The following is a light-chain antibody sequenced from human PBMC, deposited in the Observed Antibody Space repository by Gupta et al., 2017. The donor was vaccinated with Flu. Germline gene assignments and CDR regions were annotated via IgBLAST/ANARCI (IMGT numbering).Light chain of an antibody. Sequence: VTPGESASISCSTSQCRRHQNGNNYLAWFVQKPGQAPQLLIYWGSTRAYGVPDRFSGSGSGTDFTLKISRVEAEDVGVYYCKQTVQTPMTFGQGTKVEIK. CDR2: WGS. CDR3: KQTVQTPMT. V-gene: IGKV2-28*01. J-gene: IGKJ1*01. CDR1: QCRRHQNGNNY.